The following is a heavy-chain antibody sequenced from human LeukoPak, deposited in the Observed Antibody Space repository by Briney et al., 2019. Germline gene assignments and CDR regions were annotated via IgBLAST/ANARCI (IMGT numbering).Heavy chain of an antibody. CDR1: GGTFSSYA. CDR2: IIPILGIA. D-gene: IGHD2-21*02. Sequence: SVKVSCKASGGTFSSYAISWVRQAPGQGLEWMGRIIPILGIANYAQKFQGRVTITADKSTSTAYMELSSLRSEDTAVYYCARDCGGDSYLGAFDIWGQGTLVTVSS. CDR3: ARDCGGDSYLGAFDI. V-gene: IGHV1-69*04. J-gene: IGHJ3*02.